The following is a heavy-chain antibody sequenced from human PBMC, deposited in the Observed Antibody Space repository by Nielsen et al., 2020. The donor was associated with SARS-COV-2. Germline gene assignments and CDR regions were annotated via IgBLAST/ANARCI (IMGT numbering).Heavy chain of an antibody. CDR1: GYTFTNYW. V-gene: IGHV5-51*01. CDR3: ARGDSSGAGDY. D-gene: IGHD3-22*01. J-gene: IGHJ4*02. Sequence: GESLKISCKCFGYTFTNYWIGWVRQMPGKGLEWMTIINPADSDTRYSPSFQGQVTISADKSIRTAYLQWSSLKASDTAMYYCARGDSSGAGDYWGQGTLVTVSS. CDR2: INPADSDT.